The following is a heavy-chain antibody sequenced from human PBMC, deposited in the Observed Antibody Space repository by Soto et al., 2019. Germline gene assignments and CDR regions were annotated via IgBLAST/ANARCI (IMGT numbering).Heavy chain of an antibody. J-gene: IGHJ4*02. Sequence: QVQLQQWGAGLLKPSETLSLTCAVYSGPFSGYYWTWIRQPPGKGLEWIGEIKHFDHSETTNYKPSLKSRVTISVDTSKNQFSLELNSVTDADTAVYYCARGVNGSTWSPPRFDSWGQGTLVTVSS. CDR1: SGPFSGYY. V-gene: IGHV4-34*01. D-gene: IGHD6-13*01. CDR3: ARGVNGSTWSPPRFDS. CDR2: IKHFDHSETT.